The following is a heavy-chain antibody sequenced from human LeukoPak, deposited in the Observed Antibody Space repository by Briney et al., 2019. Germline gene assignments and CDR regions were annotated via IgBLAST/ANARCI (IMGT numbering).Heavy chain of an antibody. CDR2: INPNSGGT. Sequence: GASVKVSCKASGYTFTGYYMHWVRQAPGQGLEWMGWINPNSGGTNYAQKFQGRVTMTRDTSISTAYMELSRLRFDDTAVYYCARVFGVVIDAFDIWGQGTMVTVSS. CDR3: ARVFGVVIDAFDI. CDR1: GYTFTGYY. V-gene: IGHV1-2*02. D-gene: IGHD3-3*01. J-gene: IGHJ3*02.